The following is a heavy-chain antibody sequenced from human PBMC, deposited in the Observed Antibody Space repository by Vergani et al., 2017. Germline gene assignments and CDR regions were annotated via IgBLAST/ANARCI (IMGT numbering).Heavy chain of an antibody. V-gene: IGHV4-39*01. CDR2: IYYSGST. D-gene: IGHD3-10*01. J-gene: IGHJ4*02. CDR1: GGSISSSSSY. CDR3: ARRTTMVRGVLEIARYYFDY. Sequence: QLQLQESGPGLVKPSETLSLTCTVSGGSISSSSSYWGWIRQPPGKVLEWIGSIYYSGSTYYNPSLKSRVTISVDTSKNQSSLKLSSVTAADTAVYYCARRTTMVRGVLEIARYYFDYWGQGTLVTVSS.